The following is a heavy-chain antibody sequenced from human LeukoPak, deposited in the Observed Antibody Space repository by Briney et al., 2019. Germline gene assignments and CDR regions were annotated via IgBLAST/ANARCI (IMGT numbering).Heavy chain of an antibody. CDR2: INWNGGST. CDR3: ARRGAGYCSGGSCYSDY. Sequence: PGGSLRLSCAASGFTFSSYAMTWVRQAPGKGLEWVSGINWNGGSTGYADSVKGRFTISRDNAKNSLYLQMNSLRAEDTALYYCARRGAGYCSGGSCYSDYWGQGTLVTVSS. CDR1: GFTFSSYA. V-gene: IGHV3-20*04. J-gene: IGHJ4*02. D-gene: IGHD2-15*01.